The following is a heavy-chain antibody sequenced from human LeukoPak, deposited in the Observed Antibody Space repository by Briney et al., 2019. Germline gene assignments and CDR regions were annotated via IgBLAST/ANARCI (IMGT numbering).Heavy chain of an antibody. CDR3: ARDRRGPYGDYGGDY. CDR1: GFTFSSYS. Sequence: GGSLRLSCAASGFTFSSYSMNWVRQAPGKGLEWVSSISSSSSYIYYADSVKGRFTISRDNAKNSLYLQMNSLRAEDTAVYYCARDRRGPYGDYGGDYWGQGTLVTVSS. CDR2: ISSSSSYI. V-gene: IGHV3-21*01. J-gene: IGHJ4*02. D-gene: IGHD4-17*01.